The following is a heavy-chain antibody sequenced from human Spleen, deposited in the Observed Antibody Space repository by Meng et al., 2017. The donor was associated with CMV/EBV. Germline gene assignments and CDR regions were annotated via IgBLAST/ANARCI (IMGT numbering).Heavy chain of an antibody. CDR3: AKDRGCSGTSCYSGVNWFDP. CDR1: GFTFSTYA. Sequence: EVQLLESGGGLVQPGGSLRRSCVAPGFTFSTYAMSWVRQALGKGLEWVSAIIASGASTYYADSVKGRFTISRDNSKNTVFLQMNSLRAEDTAVYYCAKDRGCSGTSCYSGVNWFDPWGQGTLVTVSS. D-gene: IGHD2-2*01. J-gene: IGHJ5*02. V-gene: IGHV3-23*01. CDR2: IIASGAST.